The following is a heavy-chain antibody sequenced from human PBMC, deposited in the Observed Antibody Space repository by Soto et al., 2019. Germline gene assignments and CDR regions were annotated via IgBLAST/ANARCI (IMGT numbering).Heavy chain of an antibody. CDR1: GGSISSYY. CDR3: ARPTYNSGSPFDY. CDR2: IYYSGRT. D-gene: IGHD1-20*01. Sequence: SETLSLTCTVSGGSISSYYWSWIRQPPGKGLEWIGYIYYSGRTNYNPSLKSRVTISVDTSKNQFSLKLSSVTAADTAVYYCARPTYNSGSPFDYWGQGTLVTVSS. V-gene: IGHV4-59*01. J-gene: IGHJ4*02.